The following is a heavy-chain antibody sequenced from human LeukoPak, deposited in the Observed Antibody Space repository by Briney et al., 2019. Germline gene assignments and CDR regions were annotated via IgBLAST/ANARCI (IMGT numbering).Heavy chain of an antibody. Sequence: SETLSLTCTVSGGSISSSSYYWGWIRQPPGQGLEWIGSIYYSGSTYYNPSLKSRVTISVDTSKNQFSLKLSSVTAADTAVYYCARGANYYDSSGYYNYWGQGTLVTVSS. CDR2: IYYSGST. V-gene: IGHV4-39*07. J-gene: IGHJ4*02. CDR1: GGSISSSSYY. CDR3: ARGANYYDSSGYYNY. D-gene: IGHD3-22*01.